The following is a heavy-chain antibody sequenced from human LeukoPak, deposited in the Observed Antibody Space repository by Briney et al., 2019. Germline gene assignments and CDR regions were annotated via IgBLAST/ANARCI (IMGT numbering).Heavy chain of an antibody. Sequence: ASVKVSCKASGHTFTGYYLHWVRQAPGQGLEWMGWINPNSGGTNYVQKFQGRVTMTRDTSVSTAYMELSRLRSDDTAVYYCTSGASIRHSDWLLGGYFDYWGQGTLATVSS. V-gene: IGHV1-2*02. CDR3: TSGASIRHSDWLLGGYFDY. CDR2: INPNSGGT. CDR1: GHTFTGYY. D-gene: IGHD3-9*01. J-gene: IGHJ4*02.